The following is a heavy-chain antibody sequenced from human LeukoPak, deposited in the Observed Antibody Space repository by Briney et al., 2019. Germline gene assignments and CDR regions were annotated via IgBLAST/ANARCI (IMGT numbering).Heavy chain of an antibody. D-gene: IGHD3-10*01. CDR1: GFTFSSYA. CDR2: ISYDGSNK. V-gene: IGHV3-30-3*01. J-gene: IGHJ4*02. CDR3: ARDQITMVRGVMMLDY. Sequence: GGSLRLSCAASGFTFSSYAMHWVRQAPGKGLEWVAVISYDGSNKYYADSVKGRFTISRDNSKNTLYLQMNSLRAEDTAVYYCARDQITMVRGVMMLDYWGQGTLVTVSS.